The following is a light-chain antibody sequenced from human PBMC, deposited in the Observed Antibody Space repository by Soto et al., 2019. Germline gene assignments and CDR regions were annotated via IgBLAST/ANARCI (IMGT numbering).Light chain of an antibody. CDR2: SDT. CDR1: TSNTEVHS. J-gene: IGLJ3*02. Sequence: QSVLTQPPSASGTPGQKITSSCSGSTSNTEVHSVHWYQQLPGTAPKLLIYSDTQRPSGVPDRFSGSKSGTSAYLGISGLRSEDEAEYFCAAWDDSLSGLVFGGGTQLTVL. V-gene: IGLV1-47*02. CDR3: AAWDDSLSGLV.